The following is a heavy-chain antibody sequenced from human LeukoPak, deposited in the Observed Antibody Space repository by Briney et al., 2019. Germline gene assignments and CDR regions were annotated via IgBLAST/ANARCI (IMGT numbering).Heavy chain of an antibody. D-gene: IGHD5-18*01. CDR1: GYTFSSYT. Sequence: ASVKVSCKTSGYTFSSYTITWVRQAPGQGLEWMGWINTNTGNPTYAQGFTGRYVFSLDTSVSTAYLQISGLTADDTAVYFCGRDPRLGIRGYTYGYIEYWGQGTLVTVSS. V-gene: IGHV7-4-1*02. CDR3: GRDPRLGIRGYTYGYIEY. J-gene: IGHJ4*02. CDR2: INTNTGNP.